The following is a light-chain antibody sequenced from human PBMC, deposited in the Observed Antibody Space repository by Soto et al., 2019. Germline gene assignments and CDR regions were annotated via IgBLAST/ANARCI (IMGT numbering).Light chain of an antibody. CDR1: QSISSW. V-gene: IGKV1-5*03. CDR3: QQYNSYPWS. J-gene: IGKJ1*01. CDR2: KAS. Sequence: DTQMTQSPSTLSASVGHRVTITCRASQSISSWLAWYQQKPGKAPNLLIFKASTLESGVPSRFSGSGSGTELTLTISSLQPDDFATYYCQQYNSYPWSFGQGTKVEI.